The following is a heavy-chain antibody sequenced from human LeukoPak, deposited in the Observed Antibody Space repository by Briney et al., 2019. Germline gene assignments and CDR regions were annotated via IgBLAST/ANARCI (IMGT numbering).Heavy chain of an antibody. Sequence: ASVKVSCKASGFTFTSYGISWVRQAPGQGLEWMGWIGAYNGNTNYAQKLQGRVTMTTDTSTSTAYMELRSLRSDDTAVYYCAVEPYSSSLDPWGQGTLVTVSS. J-gene: IGHJ5*02. CDR3: AVEPYSSSLDP. CDR1: GFTFTSYG. D-gene: IGHD6-6*01. CDR2: IGAYNGNT. V-gene: IGHV1-18*01.